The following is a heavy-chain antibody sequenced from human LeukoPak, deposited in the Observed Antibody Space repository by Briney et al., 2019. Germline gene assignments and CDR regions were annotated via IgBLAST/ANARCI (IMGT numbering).Heavy chain of an antibody. Sequence: GSLRLSCAASGFAFSNFAMHWVRQAPGKGLEWVALISYDGSKKYYADSVKGRFTISRDTSKNTLYLQMNSLRTEDTAVCYCAREGHGGAIDYWGQGTLVTVSS. CDR2: ISYDGSKK. V-gene: IGHV3-30-3*01. D-gene: IGHD1-26*01. CDR3: AREGHGGAIDY. J-gene: IGHJ4*02. CDR1: GFAFSNFA.